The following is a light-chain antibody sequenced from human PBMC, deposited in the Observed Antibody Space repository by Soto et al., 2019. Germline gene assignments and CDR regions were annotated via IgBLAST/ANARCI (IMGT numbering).Light chain of an antibody. V-gene: IGLV1-44*01. J-gene: IGLJ3*02. CDR2: TNN. CDR3: AAWDDSLKGWV. Sequence: QSVLTQPPSASGTPGQRVTISCSGTSSNIGSRTVNWYQQLPGTAPKLLIYTNNQRPSGVPDRFSGSKSGTSASLAISGLQSEDEADYYYAAWDDSLKGWVFGGGTKVTVL. CDR1: SSNIGSRT.